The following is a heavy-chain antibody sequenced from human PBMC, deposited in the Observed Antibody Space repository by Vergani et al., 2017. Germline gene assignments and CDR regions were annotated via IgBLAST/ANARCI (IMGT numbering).Heavy chain of an antibody. V-gene: IGHV1-69*08. Sequence: QVQLVQSGAEVKKPGSSVKVSCKASGGTFSSYTISWVRQAPGQGLEWMGRIIPILGIANYAQKFQGRVTITADKSTSTAYMELSSLRSEDTAVYYCAREGDGGDGYNLPFDYWGQGTLVTVS. CDR1: GGTFSSYT. D-gene: IGHD5-24*01. J-gene: IGHJ4*02. CDR3: AREGDGGDGYNLPFDY. CDR2: IIPILGIA.